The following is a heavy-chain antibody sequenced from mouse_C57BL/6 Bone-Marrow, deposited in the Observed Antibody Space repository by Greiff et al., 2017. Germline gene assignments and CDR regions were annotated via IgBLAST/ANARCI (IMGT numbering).Heavy chain of an antibody. J-gene: IGHJ1*03. D-gene: IGHD1-1*01. Sequence: VQLQQSGPGLVQPSQSLSITCTVSGFSLTSYGVHWVRQSPGKGLEWLGVIWSGGSTDYNAAFISRLSISKDNSKSQVFFKMNSLQADDTAMYYCARNGGVSAVVADFDVWGTGTTVTVSS. CDR2: IWSGGST. CDR1: GFSLTSYG. V-gene: IGHV2-2*01. CDR3: ARNGGVSAVVADFDV.